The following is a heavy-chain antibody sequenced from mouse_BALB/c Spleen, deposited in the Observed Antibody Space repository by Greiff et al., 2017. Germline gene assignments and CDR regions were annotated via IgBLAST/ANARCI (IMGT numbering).Heavy chain of an antibody. V-gene: IGHV5-2*01. CDR2: INSDGGST. D-gene: IGHD2-4*01. Sequence: EVMLVESGGGLVQPGDSLKLSCESNEYEFPSHDMSWVRKTPEKRLELVAAINSDGGSTYYPDTMERRFIISRDNTKKTLYLQMSSLRSEDTALYYCARQEADYGGFAYWGQGTLVTVSA. CDR1: EYEFPSHD. J-gene: IGHJ3*01. CDR3: ARQEADYGGFAY.